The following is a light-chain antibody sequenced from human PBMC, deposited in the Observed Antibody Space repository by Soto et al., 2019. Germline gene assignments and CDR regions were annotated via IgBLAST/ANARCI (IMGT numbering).Light chain of an antibody. CDR2: EGS. J-gene: IGLJ1*01. CDR1: SSDVGSYNL. Sequence: QSALTQPASVSGSPGQSIIISCTGTSSDVGSYNLVSWYQQHPGKAPKLMIYEGSKRPSGVSNRFSGSKSGNTASLTISGLQAEDEADYYCSSYASSTTPYVFGTGTKVTVL. CDR3: SSYASSTTPYV. V-gene: IGLV2-14*02.